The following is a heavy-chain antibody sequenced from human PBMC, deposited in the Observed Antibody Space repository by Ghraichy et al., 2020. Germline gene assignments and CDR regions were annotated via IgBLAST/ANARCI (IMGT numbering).Heavy chain of an antibody. CDR1: GFTFGDYA. CDR3: TREPRIVGAGPAPFDY. D-gene: IGHD1-26*01. CDR2: IRSKAYGGTT. Sequence: GGSLRLSCTASGFTFGDYAMSWFRQAPGKGLEWVGFIRSKAYGGTTEYAASVKGRFTISRDDSKSIAYLQMNSLKTEDTAVYYCTREPRIVGAGPAPFDYWGQGTLVTVSS. V-gene: IGHV3-49*03. J-gene: IGHJ4*02.